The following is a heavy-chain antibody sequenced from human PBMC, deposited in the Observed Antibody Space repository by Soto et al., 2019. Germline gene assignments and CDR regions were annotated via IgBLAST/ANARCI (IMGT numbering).Heavy chain of an antibody. V-gene: IGHV3-33*01. D-gene: IGHD1-7*01. CDR3: ARDGIGGTVFRGYRDY. J-gene: IGHJ4*02. Sequence: QEQLVESGGGVVQPGTSLRLSCAVPGGIFHGYGMHWVRQAPGKGLEWVAIIRFDGSNEEYADSVKGRFTISRDNSKNTLYLQMNTLGADDTAVYYCARDGIGGTVFRGYRDYWGRGTVVTVSS. CDR2: IRFDGSNE. CDR1: GGIFHGYG.